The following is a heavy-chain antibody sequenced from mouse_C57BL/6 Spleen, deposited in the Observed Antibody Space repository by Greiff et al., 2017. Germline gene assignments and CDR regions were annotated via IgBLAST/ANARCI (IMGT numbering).Heavy chain of an antibody. CDR1: GFTFSSYA. J-gene: IGHJ1*03. Sequence: EVQLVESGGGLVKPGGSLKLSCAASGFTFSSYAMSWVRQTPEKRLEWVATISDGGSYTYYPDNVKGRFTISRDNAKNNRYLQMRHLKSEDTAMYYCERVDLLAPLYYGSSYWYFDVWGTGTTVTVSS. V-gene: IGHV5-4*01. D-gene: IGHD1-1*01. CDR3: ERVDLLAPLYYGSSYWYFDV. CDR2: ISDGGSYT.